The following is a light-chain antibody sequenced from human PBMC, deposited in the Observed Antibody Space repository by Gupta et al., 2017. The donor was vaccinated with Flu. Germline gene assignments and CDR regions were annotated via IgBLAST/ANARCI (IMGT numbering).Light chain of an antibody. CDR1: QSGSSY. CDR2: GAT. J-gene: IGKJ1*01. V-gene: IGKV3-11*01. Sequence: TQAPVTLYVSPAERATLSCRSSQSGSSYVAWYQQTPGQAPRLLIHGATNRATGIAARCSGRGSGTDFTLTISSLEPEDFAVYYWQQRSNWTQTFGQGTKVEIK. CDR3: QQRSNWTQT.